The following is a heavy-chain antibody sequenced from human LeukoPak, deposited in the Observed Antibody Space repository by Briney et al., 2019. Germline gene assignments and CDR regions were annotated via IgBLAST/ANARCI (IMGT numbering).Heavy chain of an antibody. CDR1: GGSISSSSYY. CDR3: ARWGMIAVAGTGKVTGNKYYFDY. D-gene: IGHD6-19*01. Sequence: SETLSLTCTVSGGSISSSSYYWGWIRQPPGKGLEWIGSIYYSGSTYYNPSLKSRVTISVDTSKNQFSLKLSSVTAADTAVYYCARWGMIAVAGTGKVTGNKYYFDYWGQGTLVTVSS. CDR2: IYYSGST. J-gene: IGHJ4*02. V-gene: IGHV4-39*07.